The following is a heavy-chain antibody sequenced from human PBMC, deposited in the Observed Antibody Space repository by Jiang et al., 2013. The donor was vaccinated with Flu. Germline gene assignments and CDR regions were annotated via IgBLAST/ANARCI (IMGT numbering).Heavy chain of an antibody. CDR2: ISAYNGNT. Sequence: GAEVKKPGASVKVSCKASGYTFTSYGISWVRQAPGQGLEWMGWISAYNGNTNYAQKLQGRVTMTTDTSTSTAYMELRSLRSDDTAVYYCASGVAVAGPGKTYDAFDIWGQGTMVTVSS. CDR1: GYTFTSYG. D-gene: IGHD6-19*01. CDR3: ASGVAVAGPGKTYDAFDI. V-gene: IGHV1-18*01. J-gene: IGHJ3*02.